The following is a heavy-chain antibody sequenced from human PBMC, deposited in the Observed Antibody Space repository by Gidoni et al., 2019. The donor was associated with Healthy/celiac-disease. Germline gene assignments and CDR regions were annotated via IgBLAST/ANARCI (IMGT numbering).Heavy chain of an antibody. CDR1: GFSLSTSGVG. J-gene: IGHJ5*02. Sequence: QITLKESGPTLVKPTQTLTLTCTFSGFSLSTSGVGVGWIRQPPGKALEWLALIYWDDDKRYSPSLKSRLTITKDTSKNQVVLTMTNMDPVDTATYYCAHSTYGSGIPGGDNWFDPWGQGTLVTVSS. V-gene: IGHV2-5*02. D-gene: IGHD3-10*01. CDR3: AHSTYGSGIPGGDNWFDP. CDR2: IYWDDDK.